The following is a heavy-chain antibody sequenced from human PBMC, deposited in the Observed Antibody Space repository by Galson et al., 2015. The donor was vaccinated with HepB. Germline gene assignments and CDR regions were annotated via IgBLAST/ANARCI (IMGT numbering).Heavy chain of an antibody. CDR2: IKSKNDGGTA. CDR1: GFTFDDYA. V-gene: IGHV3-15*01. J-gene: IGHJ4*02. D-gene: IGHD1-26*01. CDR3: ATGGADY. Sequence: SLRLSCAASGFTFDDYAMHWVRQTPGKGLEWVGRIKSKNDGGTADYAAPVKGRFIISRDDSKNEVSLQMNSLKTEDTAVYYCATGGADYWGQGTLVTVSS.